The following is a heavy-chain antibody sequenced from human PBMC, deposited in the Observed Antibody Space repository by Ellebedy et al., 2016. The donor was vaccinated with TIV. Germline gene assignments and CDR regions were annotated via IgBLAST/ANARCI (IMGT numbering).Heavy chain of an antibody. CDR1: GFTFANFG. V-gene: IGHV3-33*01. Sequence: GESLKISCAASGFTFANFGMHWVRQAPGKGLEWVALILSDGSNSYYVDPVKGRFTISRDNSQNTLYLQMNSLIAEDTAVYYCARDDSRPGNGFDIWGLGTMVTVSS. CDR3: ARDDSRPGNGFDI. CDR2: ILSDGSNS. D-gene: IGHD1-1*01. J-gene: IGHJ3*02.